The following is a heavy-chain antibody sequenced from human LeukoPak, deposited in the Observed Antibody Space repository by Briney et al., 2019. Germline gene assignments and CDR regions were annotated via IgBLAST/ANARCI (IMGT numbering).Heavy chain of an antibody. Sequence: PGGSLRLSCAASGFTFSGFTFSNYGMHWVRQAPGKGLEWVAVTSYDGTNKYYADSVKGRFTISRDNSKNTLYLQMSSLRAEDTAVYYCAQDRGYSGYDFPDYWGQGTLVTVSS. CDR1: GFTFSGFTFSNYG. J-gene: IGHJ4*02. D-gene: IGHD5-12*01. CDR3: AQDRGYSGYDFPDY. V-gene: IGHV3-30*18. CDR2: TSYDGTNK.